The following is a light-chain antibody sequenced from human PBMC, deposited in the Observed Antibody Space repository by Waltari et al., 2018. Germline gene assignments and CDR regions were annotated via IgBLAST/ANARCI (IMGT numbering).Light chain of an antibody. CDR3: QQYSSFST. CDR1: QTIRGW. J-gene: IGKJ1*01. CDR2: DAS. V-gene: IGKV1-5*01. Sequence: DIQMTQSPSMLSASVGARVTITCRASQTIRGWLAWYQLKPGLAPKLLIYDASNLGGGVPSRFSGSGFGTNFTLTISSLQPDDFATYYCQQYSSFSTFGLGTKV.